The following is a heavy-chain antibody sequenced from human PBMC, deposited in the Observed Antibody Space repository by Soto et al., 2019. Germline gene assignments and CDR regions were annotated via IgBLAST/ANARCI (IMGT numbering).Heavy chain of an antibody. CDR2: IYYTGTT. V-gene: IGHV4-59*08. D-gene: IGHD2-21*02. CDR1: GGSMSSYY. CDR3: ARLGGYYQAFEQ. J-gene: IGHJ4*02. Sequence: PSETLSLTCIVSGGSMSSYYWGWFRQPPGKGLEWIGYIYYTGTTTYHPSLKSRVTISIDTSRNQFSLKLNSVTAADTAVYYCARLGGYYQAFEQWGQGSLVTVSS.